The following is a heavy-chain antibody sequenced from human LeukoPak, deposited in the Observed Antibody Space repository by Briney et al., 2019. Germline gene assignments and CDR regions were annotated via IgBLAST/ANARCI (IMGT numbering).Heavy chain of an antibody. J-gene: IGHJ4*02. D-gene: IGHD1-1*01. CDR3: AREGREFGPHKLAGFDY. CDR2: INPSGGST. Sequence: VASVKVSCKASGYTFTSYYMHWVRQAPGQGLEWMGIINPSGGSTSYAQKFQGRVTMTRDTSITTAYMELSGLRSDDTAVYYCAREGREFGPHKLAGFDYWGQGTLVTVSS. V-gene: IGHV1-46*01. CDR1: GYTFTSYY.